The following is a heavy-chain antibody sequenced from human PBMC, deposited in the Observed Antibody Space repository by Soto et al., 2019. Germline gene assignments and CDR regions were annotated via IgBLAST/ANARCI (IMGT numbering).Heavy chain of an antibody. D-gene: IGHD6-19*01. CDR1: GFTFSDYA. J-gene: IGHJ4*02. V-gene: IGHV3-30*18. CDR3: AKGGPHWLVTSDFNY. CDR2: VSHDGRNT. Sequence: VQLVESGGGVVQPGRSLRLSCAASGFTFSDYAMHWVRQAPGKGLEWVAVVSHDGRNTHYADSVKGRFTISRDSSKNTVSLDMTSLRAEDTNGDYCAKGGPHWLVTSDFNYWGQGALVTVSS.